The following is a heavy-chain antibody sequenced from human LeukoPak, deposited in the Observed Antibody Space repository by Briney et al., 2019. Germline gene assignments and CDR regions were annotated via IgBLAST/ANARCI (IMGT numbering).Heavy chain of an antibody. CDR1: GYSFTTYW. V-gene: IGHV5-51*01. Sequence: GESLQISCKGSGYSFTTYWIGWVRQMPGKGLEWMGIIYPGDSDTRYSPSFQGQVTISADKSISTAYLQWSSLRASDTAMYYCASHRTRGSGIEYSSSSFDYWGQGTLVTVSS. CDR3: ASHRTRGSGIEYSSSSFDY. CDR2: IYPGDSDT. J-gene: IGHJ4*02. D-gene: IGHD6-6*01.